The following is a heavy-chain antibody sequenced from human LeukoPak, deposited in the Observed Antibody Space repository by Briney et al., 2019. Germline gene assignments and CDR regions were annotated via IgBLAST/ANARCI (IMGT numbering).Heavy chain of an antibody. J-gene: IGHJ4*02. CDR1: GYSLPIYW. Sequence: GESLKISCKGSGYSLPIYWIGWVRQTPGKGLELMGVIYTGDSDTRYSPSFQGQVTISADKSISTASLQWSSLKAADTAMYYCARRHYSNYALHFDYWGQGTLVTVSS. V-gene: IGHV5-51*01. CDR2: IYTGDSDT. CDR3: ARRHYSNYALHFDY. D-gene: IGHD4-11*01.